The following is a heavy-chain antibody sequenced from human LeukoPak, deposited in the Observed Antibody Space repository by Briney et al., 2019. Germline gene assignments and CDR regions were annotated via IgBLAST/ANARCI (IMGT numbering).Heavy chain of an antibody. Sequence: SVKVSCKASGGTFSSYAISWVRQAPGQGLEWMGGIIPIFGTANYALKFQGRVTITADESTSTAYMGLSSLRSEDTAVYYCARDSGGAFDIWGQGTMVTVSS. CDR1: GGTFSSYA. V-gene: IGHV1-69*13. J-gene: IGHJ3*02. CDR3: ARDSGGAFDI. CDR2: IIPIFGTA. D-gene: IGHD6-19*01.